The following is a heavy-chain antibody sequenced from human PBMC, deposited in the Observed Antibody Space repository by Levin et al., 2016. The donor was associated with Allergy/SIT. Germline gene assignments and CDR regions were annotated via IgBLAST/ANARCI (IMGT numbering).Heavy chain of an antibody. V-gene: IGHV4-31*02. CDR2: IYYSGST. Sequence: WIRQPPGKGLEWIGYIYYSGSTYYNPSLKSRVTISVDTSKNQFSLKLSSVTAADTAVYYCARSKKWYSSGTETDYWGQGTLVTVSS. D-gene: IGHD6-19*01. J-gene: IGHJ4*02. CDR3: ARSKKWYSSGTETDY.